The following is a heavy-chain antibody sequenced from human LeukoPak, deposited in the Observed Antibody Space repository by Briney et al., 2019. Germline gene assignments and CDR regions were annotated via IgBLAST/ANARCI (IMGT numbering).Heavy chain of an antibody. V-gene: IGHV4-61*02. Sequence: SETLSLTCTVSGGSISSGSYYWSWIRQPAGKGLEWIGRIYTSGSTNYNPSLKSRVTISVDTSKNQFSLKLSSVTAADTAVYYYARGIVVVPAALDAFDIWGQGTMVTVSS. CDR1: GGSISSGSYY. J-gene: IGHJ3*02. CDR2: IYTSGST. CDR3: ARGIVVVPAALDAFDI. D-gene: IGHD2-2*01.